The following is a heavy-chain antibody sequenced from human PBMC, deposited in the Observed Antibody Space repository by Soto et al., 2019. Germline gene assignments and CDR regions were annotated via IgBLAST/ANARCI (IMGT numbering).Heavy chain of an antibody. CDR2: IYYSGST. J-gene: IGHJ4*02. V-gene: IGHV4-31*03. CDR1: GGSISSGGYY. Sequence: QVQLQESGPGLVKPSQTLSLTCTVSGGSISSGGYYWSWIRQHPGKGLEWIGYIYYSGSTYYHPSLKSRVTISVDTSKNQFSLKLSSVTAADTAVYYCAREPLEYSSTTSAVGYFDYWGQGTLVTVSS. CDR3: AREPLEYSSTTSAVGYFDY. D-gene: IGHD6-6*01.